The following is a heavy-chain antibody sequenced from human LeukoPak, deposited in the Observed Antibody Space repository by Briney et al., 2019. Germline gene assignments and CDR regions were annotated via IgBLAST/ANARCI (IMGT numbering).Heavy chain of an antibody. Sequence: ASAKVSCKASGYTFTGYYMHWVRQAPGQGLEWMGWINPNSGGTNYAQKFQGRVTMTRDTSISTAYMELSRLRSDDTAVYYCASLSRRLLWFGEYHYWGQRTLPTVSS. CDR2: INPNSGGT. J-gene: IGHJ4*01. D-gene: IGHD3-10*01. CDR1: GYTFTGYY. V-gene: IGHV1-2*02. CDR3: ASLSRRLLWFGEYHY.